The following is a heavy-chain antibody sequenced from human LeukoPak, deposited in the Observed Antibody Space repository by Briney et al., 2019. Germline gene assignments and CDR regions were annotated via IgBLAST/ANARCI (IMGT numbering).Heavy chain of an antibody. CDR1: GFTFSSYG. V-gene: IGHV3-30*18. Sequence: PGGSLRLSCAASGFTFSSYGMHWVRQAPGKGLEWVAVISYDGSNKYYADSVKGRFTISRDNSKNTLYLQMNSLRAEDTAVYYCAKTRYYYDSSPLDYWGQGTLVTVSS. D-gene: IGHD3-22*01. CDR3: AKTRYYYDSSPLDY. CDR2: ISYDGSNK. J-gene: IGHJ4*02.